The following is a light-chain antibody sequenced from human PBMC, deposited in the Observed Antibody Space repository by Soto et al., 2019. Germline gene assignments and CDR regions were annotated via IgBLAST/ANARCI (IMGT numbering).Light chain of an antibody. V-gene: IGLV2-14*01. CDR3: SSYTSSSSYV. J-gene: IGLJ1*01. CDR2: DVT. Sequence: QSALTQPASVSGSPGRSITISCTGTSSDVGGYKYVSWYQRHPDKAPKLIIYDVTNRPSGISNRFSGSKSGNTASLTISGLQAEDEADYYCSSYTSSSSYVFGTGTKVTVL. CDR1: SSDVGGYKY.